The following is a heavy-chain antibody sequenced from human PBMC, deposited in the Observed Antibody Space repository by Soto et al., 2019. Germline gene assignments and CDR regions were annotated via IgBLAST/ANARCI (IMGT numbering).Heavy chain of an antibody. Sequence: EVQLVESGGGLVKPGGSLRLSCAASGFTFSNAWMNWVRQAPGKGLEWVGRIKSKTDGGTTDYAAPVKSRFTISRDDSKHTLYMKMNSLKTEDTAVYYCTTASVWGPLTGYGMDVWGQGTTVTVSS. CDR1: GFTFSNAW. CDR2: IKSKTDGGTT. V-gene: IGHV3-15*07. J-gene: IGHJ6*02. D-gene: IGHD3-16*01. CDR3: TTASVWGPLTGYGMDV.